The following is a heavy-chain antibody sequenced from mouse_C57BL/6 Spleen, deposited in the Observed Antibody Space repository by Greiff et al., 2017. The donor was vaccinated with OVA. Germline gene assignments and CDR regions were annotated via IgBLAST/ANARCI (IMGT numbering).Heavy chain of an antibody. J-gene: IGHJ2*01. CDR1: GFTFSDYG. CDR2: ISSGSSTI. CDR3: ARPYGYDGGYFDY. V-gene: IGHV5-17*01. D-gene: IGHD2-2*01. Sequence: DVQLQESGGGLVKPGGSLKLSCAASGFTFSDYGMHWVRQAPEKGLEWVAYISSGSSTIYYADTVKGRFTISRDNAKNTLFLQMTSLRSEDTAMYYCARPYGYDGGYFDYWGQGTTLTVSS.